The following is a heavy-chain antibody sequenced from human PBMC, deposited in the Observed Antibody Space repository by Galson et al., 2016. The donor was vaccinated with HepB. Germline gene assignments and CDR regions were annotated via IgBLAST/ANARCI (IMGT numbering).Heavy chain of an antibody. D-gene: IGHD6-13*01. V-gene: IGHV7-4-1*02. CDR2: INTNTGKP. CDR1: GYAFTKYG. CDR3: ARGASADYYLDY. J-gene: IGHJ4*02. Sequence: SVKVSCKASGYAFTKYGIYWVRQAPGEGLEWMGWINTNTGKPTYAQGFTGRFVFSLDTSVGTAFVQISGLKADDTALYYCARGASADYYLDYWGQGTLVTVFS.